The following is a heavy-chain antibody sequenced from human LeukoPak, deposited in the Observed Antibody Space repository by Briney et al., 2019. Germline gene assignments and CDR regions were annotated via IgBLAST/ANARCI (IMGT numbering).Heavy chain of an antibody. D-gene: IGHD2-2*01. J-gene: IGHJ4*02. CDR1: GGSISSSSYY. CDR2: IYYSGST. V-gene: IGHV4-39*01. CDR3: ARQPDIVVVPALFDY. Sequence: SETLSLTCTVSGGSISSSSYYWGWIRQPPGKGLEWIGSIYYSGSTYYNPSLKSRVTISVDTSKNQFSLKLSSVTAADTAVYYCARQPDIVVVPALFDYWGQGTLVTVSS.